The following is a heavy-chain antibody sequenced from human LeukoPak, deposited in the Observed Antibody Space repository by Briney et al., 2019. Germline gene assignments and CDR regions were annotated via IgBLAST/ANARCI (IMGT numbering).Heavy chain of an antibody. D-gene: IGHD2-21*01. CDR2: IIHTGST. V-gene: IGHV4-34*12. Sequence: PSETLSLTCAVYGGSFSGYYWSWIRQPPGKGLEWIGEIIHTGSTNYNPSLKSRVTILRDTPKNQFSLKLSSVTAADTAVYYCARAYLGAYCGGDCTRYFDLWGRGTLVTVSS. CDR1: GGSFSGYY. J-gene: IGHJ2*01. CDR3: ARAYLGAYCGGDCTRYFDL.